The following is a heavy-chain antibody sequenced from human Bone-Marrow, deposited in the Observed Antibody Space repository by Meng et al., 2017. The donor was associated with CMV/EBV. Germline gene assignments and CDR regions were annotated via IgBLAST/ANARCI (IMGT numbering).Heavy chain of an antibody. D-gene: IGHD6-19*01. V-gene: IGHV3-15*01. J-gene: IGHJ4*02. Sequence: FTFSNAWMSWVRRAPGKGLEWVGRIKSKTDGGTTDYAAPVKGRFTISRDDSKNTLYLQMNSLKTEDTAVYYCTTGPSSGWYFLAYFDYWGQGTLVTVSS. CDR3: TTGPSSGWYFLAYFDY. CDR2: IKSKTDGGTT. CDR1: FTFSNAW.